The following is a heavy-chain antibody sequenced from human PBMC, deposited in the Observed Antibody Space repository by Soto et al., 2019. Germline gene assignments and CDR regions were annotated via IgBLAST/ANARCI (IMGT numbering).Heavy chain of an antibody. V-gene: IGHV4-31*03. CDR2: IYYSGST. J-gene: IGHJ3*02. CDR3: ARVGRVSFECGGDCRYPHSYNI. D-gene: IGHD2-21*02. Sequence: SETLSLPCTVSGGSLCRGGYYWRWTRPHLEKGLEWLGYIYYSGSTYYKPSLKSRVTISVDTSKTQFSLKMSSVPAADTAVNYCARVGRVSFECGGDCRYPHSYNIWDQGTMGTV. CDR1: GGSLCRGGYY.